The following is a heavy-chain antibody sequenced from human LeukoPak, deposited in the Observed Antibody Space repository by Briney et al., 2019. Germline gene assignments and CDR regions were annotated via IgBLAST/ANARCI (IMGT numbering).Heavy chain of an antibody. CDR1: GFSFSAYP. V-gene: IGHV3-23*01. D-gene: IGHD2/OR15-2a*01. CDR2: ISASGDVT. J-gene: IGHJ6*03. CDR3: AKLLDMDV. Sequence: GGSLRLSCAASGFSFSAYPMGWVRQAPGKGLQWLSGISASGDVTFHADRVKGRFAISRDNSKNTLYLQMNSLRAEDTAVYYCAKLLDMDVWGKGTTVTVSS.